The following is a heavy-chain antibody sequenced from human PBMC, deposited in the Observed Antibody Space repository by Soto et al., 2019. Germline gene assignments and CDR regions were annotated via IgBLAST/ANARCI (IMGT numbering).Heavy chain of an antibody. CDR1: GGSISSYY. V-gene: IGHV4-59*01. Sequence: PSETLSLTCTVSGGSISSYYWSWIRQPPGKGLEWIGHIYYSGSTNYNPSLKSRVTISVDTSKNQFSLKLSSVTAADTAVYYCARITIPRGYYYYYGMDVWGQGTTVTVSS. J-gene: IGHJ6*02. CDR2: IYYSGST. CDR3: ARITIPRGYYYYYGMDV. D-gene: IGHD3-3*01.